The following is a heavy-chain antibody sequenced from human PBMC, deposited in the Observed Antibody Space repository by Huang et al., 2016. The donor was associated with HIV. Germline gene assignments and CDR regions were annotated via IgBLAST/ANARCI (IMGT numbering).Heavy chain of an antibody. CDR3: ASASGLLFENKLDS. V-gene: IGHV3-48*02. J-gene: IGHJ4*02. D-gene: IGHD2-21*02. CDR2: ISSGGGTK. CDR1: GSRFSDYS. Sequence: EVQLVQSGGGLVKPGGSLNLSCEGSGSRFSDYSMNWVRQAPGKGLEWISNISSGGGTKYYADSMKGRLIISRDNAKKSLYRQMSSLTDEDTAIYYCASASGLLFENKLDSWGQGALVTVSS.